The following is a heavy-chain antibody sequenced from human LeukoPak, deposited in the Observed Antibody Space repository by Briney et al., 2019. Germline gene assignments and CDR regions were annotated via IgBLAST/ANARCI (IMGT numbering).Heavy chain of an antibody. CDR1: GGSISSYY. D-gene: IGHD3-22*01. V-gene: IGHV4-59*08. CDR2: IYYSGST. J-gene: IGHJ3*02. CDR3: ARISMGYYYDSNALRWTAFDI. Sequence: SETLSLTCTVSGGSISSYYWSWIRQPPGKGLEWIGYIYYSGSTNYNPSLKSRVTISVDTSKNQFSLKPSSVTAADTAVYYCARISMGYYYDSNALRWTAFDIWGQGTMVTVFS.